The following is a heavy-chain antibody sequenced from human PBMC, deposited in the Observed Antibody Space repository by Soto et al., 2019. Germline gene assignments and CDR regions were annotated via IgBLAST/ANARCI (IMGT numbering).Heavy chain of an antibody. J-gene: IGHJ6*02. CDR3: ARDFLDTAMVTYYGMDV. CDR1: GGSISSGGYY. CDR2: IYYSGST. Sequence: SETLSLTCTVSGGSISSGGYYWSWIRQHPGKGLEWIGYIYYSGSTYYNPSLKSRVTISVDTSKNQFSLKLSSVTAADTAVYYCARDFLDTAMVTYYGMDVWGQGTTVTVSS. V-gene: IGHV4-31*03. D-gene: IGHD5-18*01.